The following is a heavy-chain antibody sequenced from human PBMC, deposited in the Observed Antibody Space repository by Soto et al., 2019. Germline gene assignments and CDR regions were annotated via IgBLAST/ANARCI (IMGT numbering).Heavy chain of an antibody. CDR3: ASRRRSGYCSGGTCNNGFGP. Sequence: SETLSLTCTVSGGSISSSSYYWAWIRQPPGKGLEWIGGIYYSGSSYYSPSLKSRLTISVDTSKSQVSLKLSSVTAPDTAVYYCASRRRSGYCSGGTCNNGFGPWGQGTLVTVSS. J-gene: IGHJ5*02. D-gene: IGHD2-15*01. CDR2: IYYSGSS. CDR1: GGSISSSSYY. V-gene: IGHV4-39*01.